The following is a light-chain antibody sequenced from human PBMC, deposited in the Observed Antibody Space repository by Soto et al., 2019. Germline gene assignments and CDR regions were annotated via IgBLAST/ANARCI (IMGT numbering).Light chain of an antibody. Sequence: DIQMTQSPSTLSGSVGDRVTITCRASQTISSWLAWYQQKPGKAPKLLIYKASTLKSGVPSRFSGSGSGTVFTLTISSLQPDDFATYYCQHYTSYSEAFGQGTKVELK. CDR3: QHYTSYSEA. J-gene: IGKJ1*01. V-gene: IGKV1-5*03. CDR1: QTISSW. CDR2: KAS.